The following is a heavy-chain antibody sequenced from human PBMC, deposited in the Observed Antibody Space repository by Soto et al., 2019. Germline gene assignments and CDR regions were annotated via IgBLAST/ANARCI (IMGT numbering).Heavy chain of an antibody. D-gene: IGHD4-17*01. Sequence: GESLKISCKGSGYSFASYWIGWVRQMPGKGLEWMGIISPSDSDTRYSPSFQGQVTISADKSISTAYLQWNALKASDSAMYYCTRDPDYGGNSEALDIWGQGTLVTVSS. CDR1: GYSFASYW. CDR2: ISPSDSDT. J-gene: IGHJ3*02. CDR3: TRDPDYGGNSEALDI. V-gene: IGHV5-51*01.